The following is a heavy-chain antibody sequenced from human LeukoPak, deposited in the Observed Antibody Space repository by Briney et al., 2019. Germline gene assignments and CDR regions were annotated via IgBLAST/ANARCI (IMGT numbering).Heavy chain of an antibody. CDR1: GFTFSIYA. V-gene: IGHV3-23*01. D-gene: IGHD4-23*01. J-gene: IGHJ4*02. CDR3: ATVKGYGGVPREYIFDF. Sequence: GGSLRLSCAASGFTFSIYAMSWVRQPPGKGLEWVSALSGSGGTTYNADSVKGRFTISRDNSKNTVYLQMNSLRAEDTAVYYCATVKGYGGVPREYIFDFWGQGTLVTVSS. CDR2: LSGSGGTT.